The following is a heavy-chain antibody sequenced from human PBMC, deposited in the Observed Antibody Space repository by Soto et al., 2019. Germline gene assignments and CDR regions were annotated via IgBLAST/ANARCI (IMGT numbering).Heavy chain of an antibody. J-gene: IGHJ4*02. Sequence: ASVKVSCKASGYTFTNYAIHWVRQAPGQRPEWMGWINVDKGNTKHSQKFQGRVTITRDAYASRAYMELSSLRSEDTAVYYCARDPAAAAYYFDSWGQGTLVTVSS. D-gene: IGHD6-13*01. V-gene: IGHV1-3*01. CDR2: INVDKGNT. CDR1: GYTFTNYA. CDR3: ARDPAAAAYYFDS.